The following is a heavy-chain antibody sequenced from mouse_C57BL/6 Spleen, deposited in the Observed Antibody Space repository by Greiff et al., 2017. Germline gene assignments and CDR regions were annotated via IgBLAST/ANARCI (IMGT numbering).Heavy chain of an antibody. D-gene: IGHD2-3*01. J-gene: IGHJ2*01. CDR3: ARGSDGYYTFDD. CDR2: IDPSDSYT. Sequence: QVQLQQSGAELVKPGASVKLSCKASGYTFTSYWMQWVKQRPGQGLEWIGEIDPSDSYTNYNQKFKGKATLTVDTSSSTAYMQLSSLTSEDSAVYYCARGSDGYYTFDDWGKGTTLTVSS. CDR1: GYTFTSYW. V-gene: IGHV1-50*01.